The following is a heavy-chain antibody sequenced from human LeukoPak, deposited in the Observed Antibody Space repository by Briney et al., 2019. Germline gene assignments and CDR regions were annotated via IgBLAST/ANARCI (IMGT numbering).Heavy chain of an antibody. CDR2: ISGTNSYI. CDR1: GFTFTNYN. D-gene: IGHD4/OR15-4a*01. Sequence: PGGSLRLSCAPSGFTFTNYNMNWVRQAPGKGLEWVSSISGTNSYIYYADSVKGRFTISRDNAKNSLYLQMNSLRAEDTAVYYCARIPNSANFPNWFDPWGQGTLVTVSS. V-gene: IGHV3-21*01. CDR3: ARIPNSANFPNWFDP. J-gene: IGHJ5*02.